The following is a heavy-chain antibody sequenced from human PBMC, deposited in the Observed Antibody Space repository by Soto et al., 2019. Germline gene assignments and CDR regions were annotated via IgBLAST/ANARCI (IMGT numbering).Heavy chain of an antibody. D-gene: IGHD6-19*01. Sequence: QVQLQESGPGLVKPSGTLSLTCAVSGGSISSSNWWSWVRQPPRKGLEWIGEIYHSGSTNYTPSLKRRVTITVDKPKNPVSLKLSCVPAAATAVYYCGRVAVAGTRVDYWGQGTLVTVSS. V-gene: IGHV4-4*02. CDR1: GGSISSSNW. J-gene: IGHJ4*02. CDR3: GRVAVAGTRVDY. CDR2: IYHSGST.